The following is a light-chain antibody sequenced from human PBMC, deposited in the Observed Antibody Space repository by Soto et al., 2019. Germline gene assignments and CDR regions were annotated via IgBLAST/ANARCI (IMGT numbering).Light chain of an antibody. Sequence: DIRMSQSPPSLAASVGDRVTITCRASQSIDRFLNWYQQKSGRAPKLLIFAASSLEDGVPARFSGSGSGTDFALTITSLQPEDFAIYYCQQHRGPPYNFGQGTKLQIK. CDR1: QSIDRF. V-gene: IGKV1-39*01. J-gene: IGKJ2*01. CDR2: AAS. CDR3: QQHRGPPYN.